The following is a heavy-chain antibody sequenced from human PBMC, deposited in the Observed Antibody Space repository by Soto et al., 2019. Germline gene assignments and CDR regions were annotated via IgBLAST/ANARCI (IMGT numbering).Heavy chain of an antibody. Sequence: EVQLLESGGDLAQPGGSLRLICAASGFTFSNYAMTWVRQSPGKGLEWVSTITSAGSTFYGDTVKGRFTISRDNSKSTLYLQMNSLGAEYTAVYYCAKTDKFNSQSSGWANRFDSWGQGTLVTVSS. CDR2: ITSAGST. D-gene: IGHD6-19*01. V-gene: IGHV3-23*01. J-gene: IGHJ4*02. CDR1: GFTFSNYA. CDR3: AKTDKFNSQSSGWANRFDS.